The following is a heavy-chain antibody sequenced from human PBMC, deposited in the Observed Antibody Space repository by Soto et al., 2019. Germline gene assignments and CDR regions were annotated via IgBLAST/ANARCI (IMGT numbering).Heavy chain of an antibody. D-gene: IGHD4-17*01. V-gene: IGHV4-31*03. CDR2: IYYSGST. CDR3: ARAGFISSVTTFDY. CDR1: GGSISSGGYY. J-gene: IGHJ4*02. Sequence: SETLSLTCTVSGGSISSGGYYSSWIRQHPGKGLEWIGYIYYSGSTYYNPSLKSRVTISVDTSKNQFSLKLSSVTAADTAVYYCARAGFISSVTTFDYWGQGTLVTSPQ.